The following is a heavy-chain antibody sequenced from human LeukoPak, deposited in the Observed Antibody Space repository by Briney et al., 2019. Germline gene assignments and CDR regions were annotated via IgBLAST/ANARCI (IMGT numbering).Heavy chain of an antibody. D-gene: IGHD4-17*01. V-gene: IGHV1-3*01. CDR1: GYTFTSYA. CDR3: ARDKLYGDYDY. J-gene: IGHJ4*02. Sequence: ASVKVSCKASGYTFTSYAMHWVRQAPGQRLEWMGWINAGNGNTKYSQKFQGRVTITRDTSASTAYMELSSLRFEDTAVYYCARDKLYGDYDYWGQGTLVTVSS. CDR2: INAGNGNT.